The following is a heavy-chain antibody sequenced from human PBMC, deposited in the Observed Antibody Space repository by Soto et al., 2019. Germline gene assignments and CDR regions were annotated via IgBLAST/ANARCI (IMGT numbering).Heavy chain of an antibody. CDR1: GFSFSPSGVG. CDR2: IYWNTDK. V-gene: IGHV2-5*01. D-gene: IGHD1-1*01. Sequence: QITLKESGPTLVKPTQTLTLTCTFSGFSFSPSGVGVGWIRQPPGKALEWLALIYWNTDKRYNPALKSRLTSTKDASQNQVFLTMTNMYPVDTATYYCAHLPVFNEGHDALDIWGQGTMVSVSS. CDR3: AHLPVFNEGHDALDI. J-gene: IGHJ3*02.